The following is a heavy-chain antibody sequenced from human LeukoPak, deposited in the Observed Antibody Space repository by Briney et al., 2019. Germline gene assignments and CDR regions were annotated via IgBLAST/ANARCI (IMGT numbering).Heavy chain of an antibody. D-gene: IGHD5-18*01. Sequence: ASVKVFCKASGYTFTGYYMHWVRQAPGQGLEWMGWINPNSGGTNYAQKFQGRVTMTRDTSISTAYMELSRLRSDDTAVYYCARVKASRIQLWTRIFDYWGQGTLVTVSS. V-gene: IGHV1-2*02. CDR2: INPNSGGT. CDR3: ARVKASRIQLWTRIFDY. J-gene: IGHJ4*02. CDR1: GYTFTGYY.